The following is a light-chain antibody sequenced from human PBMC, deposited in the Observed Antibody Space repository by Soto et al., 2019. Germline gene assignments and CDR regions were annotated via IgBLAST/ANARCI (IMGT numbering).Light chain of an antibody. Sequence: EIVMTQSPATLSVSPGGRATLSCRASQSISSTLAWYQQKPGQAPRRLIYGASTRATGFPARFSGSGSGTEFTLTISSLQSEDFAVYYCQQYKDWPLTFGGGTRVEIK. CDR3: QQYKDWPLT. CDR2: GAS. V-gene: IGKV3-15*01. CDR1: QSISST. J-gene: IGKJ4*01.